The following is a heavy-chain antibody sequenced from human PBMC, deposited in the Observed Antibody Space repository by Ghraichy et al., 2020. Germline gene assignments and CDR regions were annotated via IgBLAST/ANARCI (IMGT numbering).Heavy chain of an antibody. CDR1: GFTFSDFW. V-gene: IGHV3-7*04. D-gene: IGHD2-2*01. CDR2: IKEDGSEI. CDR3: TRKPYWTRSTCFAFDF. Sequence: GGSLRLSCVASGFTFSDFWMVWVRQAPGKGLEWVANIKEDGSEIHYMDSVQGRFTISRDNAKNSLYLQMNDLRAEDTAVYYCTRKPYWTRSTCFAFDFWGPGTRVSVSS. J-gene: IGHJ4*02.